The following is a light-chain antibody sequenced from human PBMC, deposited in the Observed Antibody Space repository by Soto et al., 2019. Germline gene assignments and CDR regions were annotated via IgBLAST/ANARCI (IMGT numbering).Light chain of an antibody. CDR1: SSDVGGYNY. J-gene: IGLJ1*01. CDR2: EVS. Sequence: QSALTQPPSASGSPGQSVTISCTGTSSDVGGYNYVSWYQQHPGKAPKLMIYEVSKRPSGVPDRFSGSKSGNTASLTVSGRQAEEEADYYCSSYAGSSYVFGTGTKLTVL. CDR3: SSYAGSSYV. V-gene: IGLV2-8*01.